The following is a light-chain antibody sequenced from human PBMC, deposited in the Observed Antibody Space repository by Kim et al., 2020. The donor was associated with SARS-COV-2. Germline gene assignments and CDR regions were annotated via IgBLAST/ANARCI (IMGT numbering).Light chain of an antibody. V-gene: IGLV3-19*01. Sequence: SSELTQDPAVSVALGQTVRITCQGDSLRSYYASWYQQKPGQAPVLVIYGKNKRPSGIPDRFSGSSSGNTASLTIPGAQAEDEADYYCNSRDSSGNHLVFG. CDR1: SLRSYY. J-gene: IGLJ3*02. CDR3: NSRDSSGNHLV. CDR2: GKN.